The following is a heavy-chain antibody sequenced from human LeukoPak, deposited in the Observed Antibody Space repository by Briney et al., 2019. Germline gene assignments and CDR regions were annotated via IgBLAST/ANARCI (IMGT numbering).Heavy chain of an antibody. J-gene: IGHJ6*02. D-gene: IGHD6-13*01. V-gene: IGHV4-59*08. CDR1: GGSISSYY. CDR2: IYYSGST. CDR3: ARYPIPYSSRGYYYYYGMDV. Sequence: SETLSLTCTVSGGSISSYYWSWIRQPPGKELEWIGYIYYSGSTNYNPSLKSRVTISVDTSKNQFSLKLSSVTAADTAVYYCARYPIPYSSRGYYYYYGMDVWGQGTTVTVSS.